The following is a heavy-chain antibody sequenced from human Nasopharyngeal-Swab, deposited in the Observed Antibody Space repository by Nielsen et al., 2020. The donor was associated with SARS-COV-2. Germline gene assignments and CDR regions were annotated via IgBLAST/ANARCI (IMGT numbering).Heavy chain of an antibody. CDR1: GYTFTSYD. CDR3: ARGLGRLSQNDY. CDR2: MNPNSGNT. V-gene: IGHV1-8*01. D-gene: IGHD3-16*02. J-gene: IGHJ4*02. Sequence: ASVKVSCKASGYTFTSYDINWVRQATGQGLEWMGWMNPNSGNTYNEQKFQGRVTMTRNTSISTAYMELSSLRSEDTAVYYCARGLGRLSQNDYWGQGTLVTVSS.